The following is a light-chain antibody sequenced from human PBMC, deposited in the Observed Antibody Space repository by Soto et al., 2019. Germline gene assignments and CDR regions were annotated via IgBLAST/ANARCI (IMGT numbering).Light chain of an antibody. Sequence: DIQMTQSPSSLSASVGDRVTITCRASQTISNWLAWYQQKPGRAPKLLIYAASTLESGVSSRFSGRGSGTEFTLTISSLQPDDFATYYCQHSNSHLCTFGQGTKLEIK. CDR1: QTISNW. CDR2: AAS. V-gene: IGKV1-5*01. CDR3: QHSNSHLCT. J-gene: IGKJ2*02.